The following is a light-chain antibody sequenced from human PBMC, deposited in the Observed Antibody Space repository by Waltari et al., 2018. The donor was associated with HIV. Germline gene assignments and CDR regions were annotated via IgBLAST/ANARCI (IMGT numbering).Light chain of an antibody. CDR3: SSYTTSSTWV. CDR2: EVS. V-gene: IGLV2-14*01. Sequence: QSALTQPASVSGSPGQSITISCTGTSSDIGGYTYVSWYQREPGKAPKLMISEVSNRPSGVSKRFAGSKSGNTASLTISGLQAEDEADYYCSSYTTSSTWVFGGGTKLTVL. CDR1: SSDIGGYTY. J-gene: IGLJ3*02.